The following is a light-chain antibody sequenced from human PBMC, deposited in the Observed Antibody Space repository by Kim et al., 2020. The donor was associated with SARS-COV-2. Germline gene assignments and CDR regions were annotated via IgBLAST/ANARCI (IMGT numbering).Light chain of an antibody. J-gene: IGLJ1*01. Sequence: GQSISQSCTGNRSDVSADKYVSWYPQHPGKAPKVLIYDVTKRPSGVSNRCSGSKSGNTASLTTSGLQAEDEADYYCSSHTSIRTFVFGSGTKVTVL. CDR1: RSDVSADKY. CDR2: DVT. V-gene: IGLV2-14*03. CDR3: SSHTSIRTFV.